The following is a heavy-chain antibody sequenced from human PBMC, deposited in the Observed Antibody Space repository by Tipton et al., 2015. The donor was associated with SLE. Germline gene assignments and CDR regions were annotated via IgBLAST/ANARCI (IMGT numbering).Heavy chain of an antibody. D-gene: IGHD4-11*01. V-gene: IGHV4-39*07. CDR3: ARSQGGNYIFYSYGMDV. CDR1: GGSISTTPYY. J-gene: IGHJ6*02. CDR2: IYNSGST. Sequence: TLSLTCTVSGGSISTTPYYWGWIRQPPGKGLEWVGSIYNSGSTYYDPSLKSRVTISLYTSKNQFSLKLTSVTAADTAVYYCARSQGGNYIFYSYGMDVWGQGTTVTVSS.